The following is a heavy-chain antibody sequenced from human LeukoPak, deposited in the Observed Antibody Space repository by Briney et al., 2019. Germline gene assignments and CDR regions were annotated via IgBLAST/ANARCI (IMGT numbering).Heavy chain of an antibody. Sequence: ASVKVSCKASGYTFTGYYMHWVRLAPGQGREWMGWINPNSGATNYAQKFQGRVTMTRDTSISTAYMELSRLRSDDTAVYYCARAGTIFGVVMNAFDIWGQGTMVTVSS. V-gene: IGHV1-2*02. CDR3: ARAGTIFGVVMNAFDI. D-gene: IGHD3-3*01. CDR2: INPNSGAT. J-gene: IGHJ3*02. CDR1: GYTFTGYY.